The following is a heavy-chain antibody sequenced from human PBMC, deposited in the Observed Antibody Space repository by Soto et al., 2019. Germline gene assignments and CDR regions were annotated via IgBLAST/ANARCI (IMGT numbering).Heavy chain of an antibody. J-gene: IGHJ4*02. CDR3: ARLRSSSGWYRGVNYYFDY. V-gene: IGHV3-7*03. CDR2: IKQDGSET. Sequence: VQLVESGGGLVQPGGSLRLSCAASGFTFSSYWMSWVRQAPGKGLAWVANIKQDGSETYYVDSVKGRFTISRDNAKNSLYLQMNSLRAEDTAVYYCARLRSSSGWYRGVNYYFDYWGQGTLVTVSS. D-gene: IGHD6-19*01. CDR1: GFTFSSYW.